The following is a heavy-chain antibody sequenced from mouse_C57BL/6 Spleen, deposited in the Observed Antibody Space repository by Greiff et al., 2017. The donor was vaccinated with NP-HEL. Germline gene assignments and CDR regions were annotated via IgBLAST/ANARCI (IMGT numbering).Heavy chain of an antibody. J-gene: IGHJ2*01. Sequence: QVQLQQPGAELVRPGTSVKLSCKASGYTFTSYWMHWVKQRPGQGLEWIGVIDPSDSYTNYNQKFKGKATLTVDTSSSTAYMQLSSLTSEDSAVYYCARTGFRITTVVSYQYYFDYWGQGTTLTVSS. D-gene: IGHD1-1*01. CDR2: IDPSDSYT. CDR1: GYTFTSYW. V-gene: IGHV1-59*01. CDR3: ARTGFRITTVVSYQYYFDY.